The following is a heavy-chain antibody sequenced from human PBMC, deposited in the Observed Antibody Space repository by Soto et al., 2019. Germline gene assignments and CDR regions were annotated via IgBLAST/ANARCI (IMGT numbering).Heavy chain of an antibody. V-gene: IGHV4-59*01. CDR3: AGEGTYKNYYYYGMDV. J-gene: IGHJ6*02. CDR2: IYYSGST. D-gene: IGHD1-1*01. CDR1: GGSISSYY. Sequence: QVQLQESGPGLVKPSETLSLTCTVSGGSISSYYWNWIRQPPGKGLEWIGYIYYSGSTNYNPSLKSRVTISVDTSKNQFSLKLSSVTAADTAVYYCAGEGTYKNYYYYGMDVWGQGTTVTVSS.